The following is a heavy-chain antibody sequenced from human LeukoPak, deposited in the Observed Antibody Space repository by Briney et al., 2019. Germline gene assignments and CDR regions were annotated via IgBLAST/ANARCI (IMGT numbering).Heavy chain of an antibody. CDR3: ARTTAMVFRPSDY. Sequence: GGSLRLSCAASGFTFSSYGMHWVRQAPGKGLEWVAVISYDGSNKYYADSVKGRFTISRDNSKNTLYLQMNSLRAEDTAVYYCARTTAMVFRPSDYWGQGTLVTASS. D-gene: IGHD5-18*01. V-gene: IGHV3-30*03. CDR1: GFTFSSYG. CDR2: ISYDGSNK. J-gene: IGHJ4*02.